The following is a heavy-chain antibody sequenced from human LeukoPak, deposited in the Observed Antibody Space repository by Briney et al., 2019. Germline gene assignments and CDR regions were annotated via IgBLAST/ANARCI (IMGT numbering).Heavy chain of an antibody. D-gene: IGHD5-18*01. V-gene: IGHV3-23*01. CDR2: ISGSGGST. CDR1: GFTFSSFP. Sequence: GGPLKLSGAPSGFTFSSFPMSWVRKAPGKGLEWVSAISGSGGSTYYADSVKGRFTISRDNSKNTLYLQMNSLRAEDTAVYYCAKLDTYKTFDYWGQGTLVTVSS. CDR3: AKLDTYKTFDY. J-gene: IGHJ4*02.